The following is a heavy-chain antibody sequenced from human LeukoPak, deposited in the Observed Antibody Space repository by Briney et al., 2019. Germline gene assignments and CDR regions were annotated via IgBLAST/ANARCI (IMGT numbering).Heavy chain of an antibody. Sequence: AASVKVSCKASGYTFTNYAITWVRQAPGQGLEWMGWISAYNGNTNYAQKLQGRVTMTTDTSTSTAYMELRSLRSDDTAVYYCARERTPYYDILTGYYEYVRPFDSWGQGTLVTVSS. D-gene: IGHD3-9*01. V-gene: IGHV1-18*01. CDR3: ARERTPYYDILTGYYEYVRPFDS. CDR1: GYTFTNYA. J-gene: IGHJ4*02. CDR2: ISAYNGNT.